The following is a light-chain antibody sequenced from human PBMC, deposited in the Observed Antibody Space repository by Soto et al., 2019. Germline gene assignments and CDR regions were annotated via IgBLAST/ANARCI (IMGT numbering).Light chain of an antibody. CDR3: SSYKRGSTF. CDR1: SSDLGGYKS. V-gene: IGLV2-14*01. Sequence: QSALTQPASVSGSPGQSITISCTGISSDLGGYKSVSWYQQHPGKAPQLIIYEVNNRPSGASNRYSGSKSGNTASLTISGLQAEDEGDYYCSSYKRGSTFFGGGTKLTVL. J-gene: IGLJ2*01. CDR2: EVN.